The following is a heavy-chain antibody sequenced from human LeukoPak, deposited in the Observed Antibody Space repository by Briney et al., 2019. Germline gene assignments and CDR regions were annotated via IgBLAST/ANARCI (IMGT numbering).Heavy chain of an antibody. Sequence: GGSLRLSCAASGFTFSSYWMGWVRQAPGKGLEWVANIKTEGYDKYYVDSLKGRFTISRDNAKNSLYLQMNSLRAEDTAVYYCANHLACGSTSCPPFDGWGQGTLVTVSS. CDR1: GFTFSSYW. V-gene: IGHV3-7*01. J-gene: IGHJ4*02. D-gene: IGHD2-2*01. CDR2: IKTEGYDK. CDR3: ANHLACGSTSCPPFDG.